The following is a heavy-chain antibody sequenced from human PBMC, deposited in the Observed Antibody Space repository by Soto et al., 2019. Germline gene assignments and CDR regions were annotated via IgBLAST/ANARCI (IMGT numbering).Heavy chain of an antibody. D-gene: IGHD3-9*01. Sequence: GGSLRLSCAASGFTFSSYWMSWVRQAPGKGLEWVANIKQDGSEKYYVDSVKGRFTISRDNAKNSLYLQMNSLRAEDTAVYYCARDETKPRYFDWLTLFDYWGQGTLVTVSS. J-gene: IGHJ4*02. CDR2: IKQDGSEK. V-gene: IGHV3-7*01. CDR1: GFTFSSYW. CDR3: ARDETKPRYFDWLTLFDY.